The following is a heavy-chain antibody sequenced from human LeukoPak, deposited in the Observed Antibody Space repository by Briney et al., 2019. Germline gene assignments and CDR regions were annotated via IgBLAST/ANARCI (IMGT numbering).Heavy chain of an antibody. J-gene: IGHJ4*02. CDR2: INHSGST. V-gene: IGHV4-34*01. Sequence: SETLPLTCAVYGGSFSGYYWSWIRQPPGKGLEWIGEINHSGSTNYNPSLKSRVTISVDTSKNQFSLKLSSVTAADTAVYYCARHRNYYCSTTSCPIDYWGQGTLVTVSS. CDR3: ARHRNYYCSTTSCPIDY. CDR1: GGSFSGYY. D-gene: IGHD2-2*01.